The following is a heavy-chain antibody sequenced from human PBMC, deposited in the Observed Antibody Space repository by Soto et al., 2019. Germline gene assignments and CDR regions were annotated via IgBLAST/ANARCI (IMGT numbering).Heavy chain of an antibody. Sequence: GGSLSLSCAASGFTFSSYAMSWVRQAPGKGLEWVSAISGSGGSTYYADSVKGRFTISRDNSKNTLYLQMNSLRAEDTAVYYCAKDGRHCSGGSCYYYYYMDVWGKGTTVTVSS. J-gene: IGHJ6*03. CDR2: ISGSGGST. CDR1: GFTFSSYA. D-gene: IGHD2-15*01. V-gene: IGHV3-23*01. CDR3: AKDGRHCSGGSCYYYYYMDV.